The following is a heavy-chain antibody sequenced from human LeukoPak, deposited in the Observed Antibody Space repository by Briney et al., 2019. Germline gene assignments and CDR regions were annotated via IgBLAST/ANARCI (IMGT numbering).Heavy chain of an antibody. D-gene: IGHD3-22*01. V-gene: IGHV3-30*18. Sequence: PGGSLRLSCAASGFTFSSYGMHWVRQAPGKGLEWVAVISYDGSNKYYADSVKGRSTISRDNSKNTLYLQMNSLRAEDTAVYYCAKEEIDDSSGYYYFSSSGGSFDIWGQGTMVTVSS. CDR1: GFTFSSYG. CDR2: ISYDGSNK. CDR3: AKEEIDDSSGYYYFSSSGGSFDI. J-gene: IGHJ3*02.